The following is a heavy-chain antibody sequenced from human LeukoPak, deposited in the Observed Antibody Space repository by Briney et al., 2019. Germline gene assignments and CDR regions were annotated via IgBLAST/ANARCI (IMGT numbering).Heavy chain of an antibody. CDR2: INHSGST. CDR3: ARHGVVVVPAALGAADYYYYYGMDV. J-gene: IGHJ6*02. D-gene: IGHD2-2*01. V-gene: IGHV4-34*01. CDR1: GGSFSGYY. Sequence: PSETLSLTCAVHGGSFSGYYWSWIRQPPGKGLEWIGEINHSGSTNYNPSLKSRVTISVDTSKNQFSLKLSSVTAADTAVYYCARHGVVVVPAALGAADYYYYYGMDVWGQGTTVTVSS.